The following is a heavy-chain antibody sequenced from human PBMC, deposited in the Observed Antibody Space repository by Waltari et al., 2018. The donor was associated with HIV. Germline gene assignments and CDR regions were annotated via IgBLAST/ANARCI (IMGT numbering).Heavy chain of an antibody. D-gene: IGHD3-10*01. J-gene: IGHJ6*02. Sequence: EVQLVESGGGLVKPGGSLGLSCAASGFTFSNFSMNWVGQAPGKGLEWVSSISSGSSYIYYADSVKGRFTISRDNAKNSLYLQMNSLRVEDTAVYYCARVNTMVQGVRVYYYGMDVWGQGTTVTVSS. CDR2: ISSGSSYI. CDR1: GFTFSNFS. CDR3: ARVNTMVQGVRVYYYGMDV. V-gene: IGHV3-21*01.